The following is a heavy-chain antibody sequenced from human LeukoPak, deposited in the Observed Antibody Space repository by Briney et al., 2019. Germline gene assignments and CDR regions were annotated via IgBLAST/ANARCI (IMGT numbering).Heavy chain of an antibody. CDR2: ISSSGDST. Sequence: GGSLRLSCAASGFTFSSSGMSWVRQAPGKGLEWVSGISSSGDSTYYADSVKGRFTISRDNSKNTLYLQMNSLRAEDTALYYCAKDSGWLAHYWSQGTLVIVSS. V-gene: IGHV3-23*01. CDR1: GFTFSSSG. CDR3: AKDSGWLAHY. J-gene: IGHJ4*02. D-gene: IGHD6-19*01.